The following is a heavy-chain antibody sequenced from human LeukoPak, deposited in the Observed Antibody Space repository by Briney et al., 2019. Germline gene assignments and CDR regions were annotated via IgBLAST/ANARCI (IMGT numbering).Heavy chain of an antibody. CDR2: IYPGDSNT. CDR3: ARQNIAVSASDY. J-gene: IGHJ4*02. CDR1: GYSFNTYW. D-gene: IGHD6-19*01. V-gene: IGHV5-51*01. Sequence: GESLKISCKGSGYSFNTYWIGWVRQMPGKGLEWVGIIYPGDSNTRYSPSFQGQVTIPADKSISTAYLQWSSLKASDTAMYYCARQNIAVSASDYWGQGTLVTVSS.